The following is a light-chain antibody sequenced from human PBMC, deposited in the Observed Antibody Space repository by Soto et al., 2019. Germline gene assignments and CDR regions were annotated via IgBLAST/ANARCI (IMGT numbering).Light chain of an antibody. CDR1: QSVTNS. Sequence: EIVLAQSPGTLSLSPGERATLSCRASQSVTNSFLAWYQQKPGQAPRLVIHGASTRATDFPARFSGSGSGTEFTLTISSLQSDDFATYYCQQYNPYSRTFGQGTKVEIK. J-gene: IGKJ1*01. CDR3: QQYNPYSRT. CDR2: GAS. V-gene: IGKV3-15*01.